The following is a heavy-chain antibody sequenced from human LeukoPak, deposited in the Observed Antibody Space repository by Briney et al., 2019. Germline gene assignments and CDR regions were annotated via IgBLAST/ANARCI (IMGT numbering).Heavy chain of an antibody. J-gene: IGHJ4*02. CDR3: ARGNDY. CDR2: IYYGGST. V-gene: IGHV4-59*08. Sequence: SETLSLTCTVSGASLNISYWSWIRQPPGKGLEWIGYIYYGGSTNYNPSLKSRVTISVDTSTNQVPLKLSSVTAADTAVYYCARGNDYWGQGTLVTVSS. CDR1: GASLNISY.